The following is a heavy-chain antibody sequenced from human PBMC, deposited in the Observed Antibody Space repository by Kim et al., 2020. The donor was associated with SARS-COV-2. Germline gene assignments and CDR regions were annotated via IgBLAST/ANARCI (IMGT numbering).Heavy chain of an antibody. J-gene: IGHJ6*02. CDR3: ARVGYDYVWGSYRDYYYYYGMDV. CDR2: ISSSSSYT. D-gene: IGHD3-16*02. V-gene: IGHV3-11*05. CDR1: GFTFSDYY. Sequence: GGSLRLSCAASGFTFSDYYMSWIRQAPGKGLEWVSYISSSSSYTNYADSVKGRFTISRDNAKNSPYLQMNSLRAEDTAVYYCARVGYDYVWGSYRDYYYYYGMDVWGRGTTVTVSS.